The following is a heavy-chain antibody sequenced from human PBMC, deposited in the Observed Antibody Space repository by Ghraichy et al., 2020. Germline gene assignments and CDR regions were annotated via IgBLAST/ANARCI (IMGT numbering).Heavy chain of an antibody. Sequence: SETLSLTCAVYGGSFSGYYWSWIRQPPGKGLEWIGEINHSGSTNYNPSLKSRVTISVDTSKNQFSLKLSSVTAADTAVYYCARGQGRWLQSNWFDPWGQGTLVTVSS. CDR2: INHSGST. D-gene: IGHD5-24*01. CDR1: GGSFSGYY. J-gene: IGHJ5*02. CDR3: ARGQGRWLQSNWFDP. V-gene: IGHV4-34*01.